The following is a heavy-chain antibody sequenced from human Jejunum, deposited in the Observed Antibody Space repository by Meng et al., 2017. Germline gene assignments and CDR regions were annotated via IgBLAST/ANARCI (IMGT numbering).Heavy chain of an antibody. CDR3: ARELLRRSGWHDY. V-gene: IGHV4-39*07. J-gene: IGHJ4*02. CDR2: IYNSGTS. CDR1: GDSIISSSYF. D-gene: IGHD6-19*01. Sequence: SETLSLTCTVSGDSIISSSYFWAWIRQPPGKELEWIGSIYNSGTSYYNPSPKSRATISVDTSKNQFSLKVNSVTAADTAVYYCARELLRRSGWHDYWGQGTLVTVSS.